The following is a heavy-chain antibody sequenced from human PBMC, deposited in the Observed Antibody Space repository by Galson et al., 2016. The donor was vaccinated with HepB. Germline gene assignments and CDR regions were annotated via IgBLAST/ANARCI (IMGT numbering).Heavy chain of an antibody. CDR3: ARTRQRFGELGGRSAFDI. Sequence: TLSLTCTVSGGSISSGDYYWSWIRQHPGKGLEWIGYIYYSGSTYYNPSLKSRVTISVDTSKNQFSLKLSSVTAADTAVYYCARTRQRFGELGGRSAFDIWGQRTMVTVSS. CDR1: GGSISSGDYY. V-gene: IGHV4-31*03. D-gene: IGHD3-10*01. CDR2: IYYSGST. J-gene: IGHJ3*02.